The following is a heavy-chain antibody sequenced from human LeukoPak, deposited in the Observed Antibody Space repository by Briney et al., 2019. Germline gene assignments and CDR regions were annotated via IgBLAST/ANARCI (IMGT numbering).Heavy chain of an antibody. CDR3: ARDLDLMDHIAAAGGFIAYYGMDV. CDR2: ISSSGSTI. D-gene: IGHD6-13*01. J-gene: IGHJ6*02. CDR1: GFTFSSYS. V-gene: IGHV3-48*04. Sequence: GGSLRLSCAASGFTFSSYSMNWVRQAPGKGLEWVSYISSSGSTIYYADSVKGRFTISRDNAKNALYLQMNSLRAEDTAVYYCARDLDLMDHIAAAGGFIAYYGMDVWGQGTTVTVSS.